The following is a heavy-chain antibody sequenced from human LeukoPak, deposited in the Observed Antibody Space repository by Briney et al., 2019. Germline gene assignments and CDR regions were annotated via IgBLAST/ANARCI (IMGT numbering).Heavy chain of an antibody. CDR3: ARGPELERFDY. J-gene: IGHJ4*02. D-gene: IGHD1-1*01. CDR2: ISPIFGTA. V-gene: IGHV1-69*05. CDR1: RGTFSSYA. Sequence: ASVKVSCKASRGTFSSYAISWVRQAPGQGLEWMGGISPIFGTANYAQKFQGRVTITTDESTSTAYMELSSLRSEDTAVYYCARGPELERFDYWGQGTLVTVSS.